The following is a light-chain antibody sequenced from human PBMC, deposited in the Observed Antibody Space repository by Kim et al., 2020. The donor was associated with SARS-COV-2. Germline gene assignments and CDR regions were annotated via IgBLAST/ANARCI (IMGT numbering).Light chain of an antibody. CDR3: QQYDTCWT. CDR1: QSISSW. J-gene: IGKJ1*01. Sequence: SDSVGDRVTITCRASQSISSWLAWYQQKPGKAPTLLIHDVSTLESGVPSRFSGSGSGTEFTLIISSLQPDDFATYYCQQYDTCWTFGQGTKVDIK. CDR2: DVS. V-gene: IGKV1-5*01.